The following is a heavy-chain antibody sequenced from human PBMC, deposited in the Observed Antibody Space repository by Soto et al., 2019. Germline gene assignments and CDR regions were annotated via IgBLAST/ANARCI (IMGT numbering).Heavy chain of an antibody. D-gene: IGHD6-13*01. V-gene: IGHV1-18*01. J-gene: IGHJ4*02. CDR3: ARDSRYSSPDY. Sequence: QVQLLQSGAEVKKPGASVKVSCKASGYTFTSYSISWVRQAHGQGLEWMGWISAYNGNTSYAQKLQGRVTMTTDTSSRTAYMELRSLRSDDTAVYYCARDSRYSSPDYWGQGTLVTVSS. CDR2: ISAYNGNT. CDR1: GYTFTSYS.